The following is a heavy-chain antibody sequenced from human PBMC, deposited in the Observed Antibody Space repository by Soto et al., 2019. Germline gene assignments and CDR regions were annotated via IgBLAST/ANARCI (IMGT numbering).Heavy chain of an antibody. D-gene: IGHD4-4*01. V-gene: IGHV4-34*01. Sequence: PSETLSLTCAVYGGSFSGYYWSWIRQPPGKGLEWIGEINHSGSTNYNPSLKSRVTISVDTSKNQFSLKLSSVTAADTAVYYCARGPITVTHFYYYYYGMDVWGQGTKV. J-gene: IGHJ6*02. CDR3: ARGPITVTHFYYYYYGMDV. CDR2: INHSGST. CDR1: GGSFSGYY.